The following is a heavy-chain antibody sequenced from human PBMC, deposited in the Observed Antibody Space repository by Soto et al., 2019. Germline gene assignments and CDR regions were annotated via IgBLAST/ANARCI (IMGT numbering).Heavy chain of an antibody. D-gene: IGHD3-3*01. Sequence: PSETLSLTCTVSGGSISSDYWSWIRQPPGKGLEWIGYIYYSGSTNYNPSLKSRVTISVDTSKNQFSLKLSSVTAADTAVYYCARLGPDYDFWSGYYHPGYYYYYMDVWGKGTTVTVSS. CDR2: IYYSGST. J-gene: IGHJ6*03. CDR1: GGSISSDY. CDR3: ARLGPDYDFWSGYYHPGYYYYYMDV. V-gene: IGHV4-59*01.